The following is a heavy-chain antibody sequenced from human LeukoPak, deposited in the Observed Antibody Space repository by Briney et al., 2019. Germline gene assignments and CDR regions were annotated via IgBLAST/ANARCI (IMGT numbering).Heavy chain of an antibody. Sequence: SVKVSCKASGGTSSSYAISWVRQAPGQGLEWMGGIIPIFGTANYAQKFQGRVTITADESTSTAYMELSSLRSEDTAVYYCARDRCSSNSCSLHDAFDIWEQGTMVTVSS. CDR3: ARDRCSSNSCSLHDAFDI. CDR1: GGTSSSYA. D-gene: IGHD2-2*01. CDR2: IIPIFGTA. J-gene: IGHJ3*02. V-gene: IGHV1-69*13.